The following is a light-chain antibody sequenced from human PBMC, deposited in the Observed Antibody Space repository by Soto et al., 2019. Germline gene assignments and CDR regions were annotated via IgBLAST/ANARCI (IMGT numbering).Light chain of an antibody. CDR3: QQYFSVPFT. J-gene: IGKJ3*01. CDR2: WAS. V-gene: IGKV4-1*01. CDR1: QSVLYSSNNKNY. Sequence: DTVMTQSPDSLAVSLGERATINCESSQSVLYSSNNKNYLAWYQQKPGQPPKLLIYWASTRESGVPDRFSGSGSGTDFTLTISSLQAEDVAVYYCQQYFSVPFTFGPGTKVDIK.